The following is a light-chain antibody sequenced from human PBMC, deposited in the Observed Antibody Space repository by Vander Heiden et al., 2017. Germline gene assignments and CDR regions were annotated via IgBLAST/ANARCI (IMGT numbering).Light chain of an antibody. CDR1: SSNIGAGYD. CDR2: GNN. V-gene: IGLV1-40*01. J-gene: IGLJ1*01. Sequence: QSVLPQPPSVSGAPGRRVTISCTGSSSNIGAGYDVHWYQQLPGTAPKLLIYGNNNRPSGVPDRFSGSKSGTSASLAITGLQAEDEADYYCQSYDSSLSGSGVFGTGTKVTVL. CDR3: QSYDSSLSGSGV.